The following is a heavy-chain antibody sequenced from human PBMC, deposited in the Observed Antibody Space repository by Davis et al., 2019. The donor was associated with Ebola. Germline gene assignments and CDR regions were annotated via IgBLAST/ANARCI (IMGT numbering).Heavy chain of an antibody. CDR2: TCFRSKWFN. Sequence: QTLSLTCAISGDSVSINTAAWNWSRQSPSRGLEWLGRTCFRSKWFNDYAVSVKRRITINPDTSKNQFSLQLNSVTPEDTAVYYCARGTTHYPFDYWGHGTLVTVSS. CDR1: GDSVSINTAA. V-gene: IGHV6-1*01. CDR3: ARGTTHYPFDY. J-gene: IGHJ4*01. D-gene: IGHD1-7*01.